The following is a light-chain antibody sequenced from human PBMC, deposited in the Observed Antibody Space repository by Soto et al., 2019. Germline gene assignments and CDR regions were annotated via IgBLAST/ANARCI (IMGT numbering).Light chain of an antibody. CDR1: QSVSKY. V-gene: IGKV3-11*01. CDR3: QQGDNWPPLT. J-gene: IGKJ5*01. Sequence: EIVLTQSPDILSLSPGERATLSCRASQSVSKYLAWYQQKPGQVPRLVIYDASKRATGTPARFSGSGSGTDFTLTISGLEPEDFAVYYCQQGDNWPPLTFGQGTRLEIK. CDR2: DAS.